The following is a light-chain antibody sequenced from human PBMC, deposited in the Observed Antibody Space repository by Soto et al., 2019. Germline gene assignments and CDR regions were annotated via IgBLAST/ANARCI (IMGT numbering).Light chain of an antibody. CDR2: EVS. CDR3: CSYAGRRV. CDR1: SSDIGSYNL. V-gene: IGLV2-23*02. Sequence: QSVLTQPASLSGSPGQSITISCTGTSSDIGSYNLVSWYQQHPGEAPKLIIYEVSKRPSGVSNRFSGSKSGNTASLKISGLQIEDEADYYCCSYAGRRVFGRGTKLTVL. J-gene: IGLJ3*02.